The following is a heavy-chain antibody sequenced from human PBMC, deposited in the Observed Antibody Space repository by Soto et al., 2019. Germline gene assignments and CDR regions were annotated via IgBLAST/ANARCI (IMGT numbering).Heavy chain of an antibody. CDR3: ARGEDGYNYVY. CDR1: GGSFSGYY. Sequence: QVQLQQWGAGLLKPSETLSLTCAVYGGSFSGYYWSWIRQPPGKGLDWIGEINHSGSTNNNPSLKSRVTISVDTSKNQFSLKLSSVTAADTAVYYCARGEDGYNYVYWGQGTLVTVSS. CDR2: INHSGST. V-gene: IGHV4-34*01. J-gene: IGHJ4*02. D-gene: IGHD5-12*01.